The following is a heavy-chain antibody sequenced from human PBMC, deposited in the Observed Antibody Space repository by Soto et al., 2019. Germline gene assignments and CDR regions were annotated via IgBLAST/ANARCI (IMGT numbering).Heavy chain of an antibody. CDR1: GYTFTNYH. J-gene: IGHJ4*02. D-gene: IGHD3-3*01. CDR3: VRNSYFFGSDY. Sequence: QVQLVQSGAEVKKPGASVKVSCKASGYTFTNYHMHWVRQAPGQGLEWIGKINPGGGSTSYAQKFQGRVTVTRDTSTSTVYMELSSLRSEDTAVYYCVRNSYFFGSDYWGQGTLVTVSS. CDR2: INPGGGST. V-gene: IGHV1-46*03.